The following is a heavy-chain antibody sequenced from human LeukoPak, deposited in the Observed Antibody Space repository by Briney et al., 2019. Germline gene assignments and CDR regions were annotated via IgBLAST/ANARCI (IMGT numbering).Heavy chain of an antibody. CDR3: ARHRLGTDY. Sequence: PSETLSLTCTVSGGSISSYYWSWIRQPPGKGLKWIGYIYYSGSTNYNPSLKSRVTISVDTSKNQFSLKLSSVTAADTAVYYCARHRLGTDYWGQGTLVTVSS. V-gene: IGHV4-59*08. D-gene: IGHD3-9*01. J-gene: IGHJ4*02. CDR1: GGSISSYY. CDR2: IYYSGST.